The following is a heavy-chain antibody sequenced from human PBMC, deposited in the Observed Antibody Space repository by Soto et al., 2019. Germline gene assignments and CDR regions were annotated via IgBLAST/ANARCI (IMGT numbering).Heavy chain of an antibody. D-gene: IGHD2-21*01. V-gene: IGHV3-48*04. J-gene: IGHJ4*02. CDR3: AKVAPFILGSPF. CDR2: IRHTTSAT. CDR1: QFPFDVYS. Sequence: GQLVESGGDFVQPGESLRLSCVASQFPFDVYSMHWVRQAPGKGLEWVSYIRHTTSATFYADAVKGRFTISRDNAKNSLLLDMSDLTADDTGVYYCAKVAPFILGSPFWGQGTLVTVSS.